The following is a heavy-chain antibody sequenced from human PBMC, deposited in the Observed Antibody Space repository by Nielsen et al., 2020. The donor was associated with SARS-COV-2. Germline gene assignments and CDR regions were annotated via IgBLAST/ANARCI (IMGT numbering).Heavy chain of an antibody. CDR1: GFTFSSYA. CDR2: ISYDGSNK. D-gene: IGHD3-10*01. V-gene: IGHV3-30-3*01. CDR3: AKDVVLWFGEGLYYYYGMDV. Sequence: GESLKISCAASGFTFSSYAMHWVRQAPGKGLEWVAVISYDGSNKYYADSVKGRFTISRDNSKNTLYLQMNSLRAEDTAVYYCAKDVVLWFGEGLYYYYGMDVWGQGTTVTVSS. J-gene: IGHJ6*02.